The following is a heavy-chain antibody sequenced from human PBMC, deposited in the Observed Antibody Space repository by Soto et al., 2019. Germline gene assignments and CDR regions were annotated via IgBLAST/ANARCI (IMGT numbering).Heavy chain of an antibody. CDR1: GETLAKIF. CDR3: ASYAGYPHW. Sequence: APVKVSCKVSGETLAKIFIHLLRLAPGKGLEWMGGFDSENGETFYTQKFQGRVTMAEDTSTDTAYMALSSLRSEDTAVYYCASYAGYPHWWGQGTLVTVSS. V-gene: IGHV1-24*01. D-gene: IGHD2-2*01. J-gene: IGHJ4*02. CDR2: FDSENGET.